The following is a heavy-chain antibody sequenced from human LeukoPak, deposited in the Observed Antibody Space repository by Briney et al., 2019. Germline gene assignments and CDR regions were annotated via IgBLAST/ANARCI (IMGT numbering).Heavy chain of an antibody. CDR3: ARHRGNYYGSGSYTRAIYYFDY. V-gene: IGHV4-39*01. D-gene: IGHD3-10*01. CDR1: GGSISSSSYY. Sequence: SETLSLTCTVSGGSISSSSYYWGWIRQPPGKGLEWFGSIYYSGSTYYNPSLKSRVTISVDTSKNQFSLKLSSVTAADTAVYYCARHRGNYYGSGSYTRAIYYFDYWGQGTLVTVSS. J-gene: IGHJ4*02. CDR2: IYYSGST.